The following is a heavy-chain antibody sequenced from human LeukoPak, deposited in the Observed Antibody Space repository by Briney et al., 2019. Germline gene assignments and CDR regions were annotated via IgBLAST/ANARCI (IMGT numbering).Heavy chain of an antibody. Sequence: PSETLSLTCTVSGGSISSYYWSWIRQPPGKGLEWIGYIYYSGSTNYNPSLKSRVTISVDTSKNQFSLKLSSVTAADTAVYYCARGRGVGGRLNFDYWGQGTLVTVSS. V-gene: IGHV4-59*01. CDR2: IYYSGST. CDR1: GGSISSYY. J-gene: IGHJ4*02. CDR3: ARGRGVGGRLNFDY. D-gene: IGHD4-23*01.